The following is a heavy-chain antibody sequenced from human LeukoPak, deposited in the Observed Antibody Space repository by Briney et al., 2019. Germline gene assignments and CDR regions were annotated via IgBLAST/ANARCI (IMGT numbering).Heavy chain of an antibody. J-gene: IGHJ3*02. CDR2: ISRSGSSTI. V-gene: IGHV3-48*01. Sequence: GGSLRLSCAASGFTFSTYSMHWVRQAPGKGLEWVSYISRSGSSTIYYADSVKGRFTISRDNARNSLYLQMFSLRVEDTAVYYCARGLETTGWYKAFDIWGQGTMVTVSS. CDR3: ARGLETTGWYKAFDI. D-gene: IGHD6-19*01. CDR1: GFTFSTYS.